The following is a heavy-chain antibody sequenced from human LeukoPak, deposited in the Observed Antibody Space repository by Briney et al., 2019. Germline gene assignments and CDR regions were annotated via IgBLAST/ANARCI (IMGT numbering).Heavy chain of an antibody. CDR3: ARLGYCSSTSCYTREKYHYYYYMDV. Sequence: SETLSLTCAVYGGSFSGYYWSWIRQPPGKGLEWIGEINHSGNTNYNPSLKSRVTISVDTSKNQFSLKLSSVTAADTAVYYCARLGYCSSTSCYTREKYHYYYYMDVWGKGTTVTVSS. V-gene: IGHV4-34*01. J-gene: IGHJ6*03. CDR1: GGSFSGYY. CDR2: INHSGNT. D-gene: IGHD2-2*02.